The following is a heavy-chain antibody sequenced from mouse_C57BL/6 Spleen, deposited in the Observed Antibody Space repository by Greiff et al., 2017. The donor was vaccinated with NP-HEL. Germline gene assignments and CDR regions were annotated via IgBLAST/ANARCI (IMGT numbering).Heavy chain of an antibody. D-gene: IGHD1-1*01. CDR2: IWRGGST. Sequence: VKLQESGPGLVQPSQSLSITCTVSGFSLTSYGVHWVRQSPGKGLEWLGVIWRGGSTDYNAAFMSRLSITKDNSKSQVFFKMNSLQADDTAIYYCALYYGSSYYAMDYWGQGTSVTVSS. V-gene: IGHV2-5*01. J-gene: IGHJ4*01. CDR3: ALYYGSSYYAMDY. CDR1: GFSLTSYG.